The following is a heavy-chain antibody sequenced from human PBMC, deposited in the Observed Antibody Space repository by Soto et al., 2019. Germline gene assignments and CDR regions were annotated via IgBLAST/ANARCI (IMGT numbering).Heavy chain of an antibody. CDR1: GFNFRNYA. J-gene: IGHJ5*02. CDR3: AKGRIQLRPINWFDP. Sequence: VSQSHSCAGAGFNFRNYAMSWIRTTPGKGLEWVSAISGRGGSKYYADSVKGRFTISRDNPKNTLYLQMNSLRAEDTAVYYCAKGRIQLRPINWFDPWGQGILVNVSS. V-gene: IGHV3-23*01. CDR2: ISGRGGSK. D-gene: IGHD5-18*01.